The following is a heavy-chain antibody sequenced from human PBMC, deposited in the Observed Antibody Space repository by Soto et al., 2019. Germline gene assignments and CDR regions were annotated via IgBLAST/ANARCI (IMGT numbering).Heavy chain of an antibody. CDR1: GGSISSSSYY. V-gene: IGHV4-39*01. Sequence: PSETLSLTCTVSGGSISSSSYYWGWIRQPPGKGLEWIGSIYYSGGTYYNPSLKSRVTISVDTSKNQFSLKLSSVTAADTAVYYCARRLYYDSSGFEGCGMDVWGQGTTVTVSS. J-gene: IGHJ6*02. D-gene: IGHD3-22*01. CDR3: ARRLYYDSSGFEGCGMDV. CDR2: IYYSGGT.